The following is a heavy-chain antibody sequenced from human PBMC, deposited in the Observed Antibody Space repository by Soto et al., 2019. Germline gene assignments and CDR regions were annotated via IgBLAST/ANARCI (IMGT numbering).Heavy chain of an antibody. J-gene: IGHJ6*03. CDR2: ISAYNGNT. Sequence: ASVKVSCKASGYTFTSYGISWVRQAPGQGLEWMGWISAYNGNTNYAQKLQGRVTMTTDTSTSTAYMELRSLRSDDTAVYYCARERPVGITMVRGVPYYYYMDVWGKGTTVTVSS. CDR3: ARERPVGITMVRGVPYYYYMDV. V-gene: IGHV1-18*01. D-gene: IGHD3-10*01. CDR1: GYTFTSYG.